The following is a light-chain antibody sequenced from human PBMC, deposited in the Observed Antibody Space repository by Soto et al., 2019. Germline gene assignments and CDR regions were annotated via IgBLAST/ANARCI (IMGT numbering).Light chain of an antibody. CDR3: QQYSNWPAWK. V-gene: IGKV3-15*01. CDR1: QSVSSN. J-gene: IGKJ1*01. Sequence: EIVMRQSPAPLSVSPGGKATPSCRARQSVSSNLAWYQQKPGQAPRLLIYGASTRATGIQDRFSGSGYGTEFILTIRSLKYEEYEVYYCQQYSNWPAWKXGQGTKV. CDR2: GAS.